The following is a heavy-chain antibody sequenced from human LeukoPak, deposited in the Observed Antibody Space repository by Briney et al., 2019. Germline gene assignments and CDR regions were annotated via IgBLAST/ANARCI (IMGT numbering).Heavy chain of an antibody. CDR1: GYTFTGYY. Sequence: ASVKVSCKASGYTFTGYYMHWVRQAPGQGLEWMGWINPNSGGTNYAQKFQGRVTMTRDTSISTAYMELSRLRSDDTAVYYCARDRYASGSCYNPNNCFDPWGQGTLVTVSS. CDR3: ARDRYASGSCYNPNNCFDP. J-gene: IGHJ5*02. D-gene: IGHD3-10*01. CDR2: INPNSGGT. V-gene: IGHV1-2*02.